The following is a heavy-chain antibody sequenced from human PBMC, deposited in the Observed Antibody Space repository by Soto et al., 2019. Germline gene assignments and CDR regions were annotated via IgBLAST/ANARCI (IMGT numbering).Heavy chain of an antibody. J-gene: IGHJ6*02. CDR2: IYPGGSDT. V-gene: IGHV5-51*01. CDR3: AASIFYYGMDV. CDR1: GYTFTNYW. Sequence: XESLKISCRGSGYTFTNYWIGWVRQMPGKGLEWMGIIYPGGSDTKYNPSFQGQVTISADKSITTTYLQWSSLKASDTAIYYCAASIFYYGMDVWGQGTTVTVSS.